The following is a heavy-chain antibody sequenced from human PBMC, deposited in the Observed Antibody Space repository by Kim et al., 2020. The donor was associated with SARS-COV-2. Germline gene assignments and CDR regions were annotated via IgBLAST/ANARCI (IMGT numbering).Heavy chain of an antibody. V-gene: IGHV3-21*01. CDR2: ISSGSSYI. CDR1: RFTFSSYS. J-gene: IGHJ2*01. Sequence: GGSLRLSCAASRFTFSSYSMNWVRQAPGKGLEWVSSISSGSSYIYHADSVKGRFTISRDNAKNSLYLQMNSLRVEDTAVYYCAREANWYFDLWGRGTLV. CDR3: AREANWYFDL.